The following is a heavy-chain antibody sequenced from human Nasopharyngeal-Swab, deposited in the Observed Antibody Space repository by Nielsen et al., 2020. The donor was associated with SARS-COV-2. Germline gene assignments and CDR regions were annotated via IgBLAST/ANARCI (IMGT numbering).Heavy chain of an antibody. Sequence: ASVKVSCKASGYTFTGHYMHWVRQAPGQGLEWMGWMNPNSGNTGYAQKLQGRVTMTTDTSTSTAYMELRSLRSDDTAVYYCAREPPLGYCSSTSCPGWFDPWGQGTLVTVSS. J-gene: IGHJ5*02. CDR3: AREPPLGYCSSTSCPGWFDP. CDR2: MNPNSGNT. D-gene: IGHD2-2*01. CDR1: GYTFTGHY. V-gene: IGHV1-18*04.